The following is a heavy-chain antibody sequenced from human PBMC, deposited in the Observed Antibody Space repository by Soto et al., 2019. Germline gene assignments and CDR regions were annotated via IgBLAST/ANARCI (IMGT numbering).Heavy chain of an antibody. Sequence: VSGPTLVNPTQTLTVTCTFSGFSLSTSGAGGGWIRQSPGKAPEWLALISWKDEKRYNPGLKSRLTITKDTSKNQVVLTMTDLDPVDTATYFCAHRYGGNYYRWYFDSWGQGTLVTVSS. CDR2: ISWKDEK. CDR1: GFSLSTSGAG. J-gene: IGHJ4*02. CDR3: AHRYGGNYYRWYFDS. V-gene: IGHV2-5*01. D-gene: IGHD1-26*01.